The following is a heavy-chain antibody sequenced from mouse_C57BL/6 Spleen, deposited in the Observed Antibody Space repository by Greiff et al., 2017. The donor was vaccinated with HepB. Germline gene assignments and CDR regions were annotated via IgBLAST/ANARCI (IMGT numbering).Heavy chain of an antibody. CDR2: IRNKATGYTT. CDR1: GFTFTDYY. V-gene: IGHV7-3*01. D-gene: IGHD2-5*01. J-gene: IGHJ2*01. CDR3: ARYIPYSNFDY. Sequence: EVKLVESGGGLVQPGGSLSLSCAASGFTFTDYYMSWVRQPPGKALAWLGFIRNKATGYTTEYSASVKGRFTISRDNSQSILYRQMNALRAEDSATYYCARYIPYSNFDYWGQGTTLTVSS.